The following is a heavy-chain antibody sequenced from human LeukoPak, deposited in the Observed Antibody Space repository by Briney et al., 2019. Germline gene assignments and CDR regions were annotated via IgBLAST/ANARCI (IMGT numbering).Heavy chain of an antibody. Sequence: GGSLRLSCAASGFTFSSYSMNWVRQAPGKGLEWVSYISSSSSTIYYADSVKGRFTISRDNAKNSLYLQMNSLRAEDTAVYYCARGSASFYYYYGSGSYLDYWGQGTLVTVSS. CDR1: GFTFSSYS. V-gene: IGHV3-48*01. J-gene: IGHJ4*02. D-gene: IGHD3-10*01. CDR2: ISSSSSTI. CDR3: ARGSASFYYYYGSGSYLDY.